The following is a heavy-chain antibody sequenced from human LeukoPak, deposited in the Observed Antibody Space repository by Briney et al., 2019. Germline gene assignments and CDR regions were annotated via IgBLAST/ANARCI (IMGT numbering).Heavy chain of an antibody. Sequence: GGLRRLSCAASGFTFSSYSMNWVRQAPGKGLEWVSSISSSSSYIYYADSVKGRFTISRDNAKNSLYLQMNSLRAEDTAVYYCARDSPNYDSGGYHDAFDICGPGTMVTVSS. CDR1: GFTFSSYS. V-gene: IGHV3-21*01. CDR2: ISSSSSYI. CDR3: ARDSPNYDSGGYHDAFDI. J-gene: IGHJ3*02. D-gene: IGHD3-22*01.